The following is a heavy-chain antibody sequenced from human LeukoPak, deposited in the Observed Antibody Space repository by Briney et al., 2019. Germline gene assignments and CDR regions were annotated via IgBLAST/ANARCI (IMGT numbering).Heavy chain of an antibody. D-gene: IGHD6-13*01. Sequence: PGGSLRLSCAASGFTFNSYAMSWVRQAPGKGLERISGISGSGGTTSYADSVKGRVTISRDNSKNTLYLQMNSLRAEDTAVYYCAKRFHSSNWYAAFDHWGQGTLVTVSS. CDR3: AKRFHSSNWYAAFDH. V-gene: IGHV3-23*01. CDR2: ISGSGGTT. CDR1: GFTFNSYA. J-gene: IGHJ4*02.